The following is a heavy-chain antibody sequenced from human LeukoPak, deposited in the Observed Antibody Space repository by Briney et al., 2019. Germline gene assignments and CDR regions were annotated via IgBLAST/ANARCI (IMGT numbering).Heavy chain of an antibody. CDR1: GFTFSSYW. CDR3: AREGAYDFWSGYYYYYYMDV. D-gene: IGHD3-3*01. Sequence: GGSLRLSCAASGFTFSSYWMSWVRQAPGKGLEWVANIKQDGSEKYYVDSVKGRFTISRDNAKKSLYLQMNSLRAEDTAVYYCAREGAYDFWSGYYYYYYMDVWGKGTTVTVSS. V-gene: IGHV3-7*01. CDR2: IKQDGSEK. J-gene: IGHJ6*03.